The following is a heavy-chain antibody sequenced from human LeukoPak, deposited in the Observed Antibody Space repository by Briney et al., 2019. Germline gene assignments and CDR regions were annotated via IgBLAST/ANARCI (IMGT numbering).Heavy chain of an antibody. CDR1: GGSISSYY. D-gene: IGHD2-2*02. CDR3: ARHFHCSSTSCYTESYYYYMDV. V-gene: IGHV4-4*09. J-gene: IGHJ6*03. Sequence: SETLSLTCTVSGGSISSYYWSWIRQPPGKGLEWIGYIYTSGSTNYNPSLKSRVTISVDTSENQFSLKLSSVTAADTAVCYCARHFHCSSTSCYTESYYYYMDVWGKGTTVTVSS. CDR2: IYTSGST.